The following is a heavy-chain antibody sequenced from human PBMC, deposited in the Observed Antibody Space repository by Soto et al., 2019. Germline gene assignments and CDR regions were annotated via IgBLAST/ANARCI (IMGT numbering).Heavy chain of an antibody. D-gene: IGHD3-10*02. CDR2: IIPIFGTA. V-gene: IGHV1-69*01. Sequence: QVQLVQSGAEVKKPGSSVKVSCKASGGTFSSYAISWVRQAPGQGLEWMGGIIPIFGTANYAQKFQGRVTITADESTSTDYMELSSLRSEDTAVYYCARDQGLFGSYYYSSMDVWGQGTTVTVSS. CDR1: GGTFSSYA. CDR3: ARDQGLFGSYYYSSMDV. J-gene: IGHJ6*02.